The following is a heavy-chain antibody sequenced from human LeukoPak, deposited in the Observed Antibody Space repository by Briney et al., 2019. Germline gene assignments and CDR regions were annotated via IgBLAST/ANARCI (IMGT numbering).Heavy chain of an antibody. Sequence: SETLSLTCTVSGGSISSSSSYWGWIRQPPGKGLEWIGGIYYSGSTYYNPSLKSRVTISVDTSKNQFSLKLSSVTAADTAVYYCARDAAATSPNYFDHWGLGTLVTVSS. CDR2: IYYSGST. CDR3: ARDAAATSPNYFDH. D-gene: IGHD6-25*01. CDR1: GGSISSSSSY. V-gene: IGHV4-39*02. J-gene: IGHJ4*02.